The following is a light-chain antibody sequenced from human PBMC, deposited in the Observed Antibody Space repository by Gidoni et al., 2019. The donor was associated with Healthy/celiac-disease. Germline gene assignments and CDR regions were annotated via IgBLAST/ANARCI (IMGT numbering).Light chain of an antibody. J-gene: IGKJ3*01. CDR2: GAS. Sequence: EIVLTQSPGTRALSPGERATLSCRASQGVSSSHLAWYQQKPGQAPRLLIYGASSRATGIPDRFSGSGSGTDFTLTISRLEPEDFAVYYCQQYGPRFTFXPXTNVDIK. CDR3: QQYGPRFT. CDR1: QGVSSSH. V-gene: IGKV3-20*01.